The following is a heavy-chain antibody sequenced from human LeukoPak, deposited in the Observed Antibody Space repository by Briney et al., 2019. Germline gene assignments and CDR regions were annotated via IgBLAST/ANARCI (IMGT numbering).Heavy chain of an antibody. D-gene: IGHD6-13*01. CDR2: IYPGDSDT. CDR3: ARSGQYSSSWYPDAFDI. CDR1: GYSFTSYW. V-gene: IGHV5-51*01. Sequence: GESLKISCKGSGYSFTSYWIGWVRQMPGKGLEWMGIIYPGDSDTRYSPSFQGQVTISADKSISTAYLQWSSLKASDTAMYYCARSGQYSSSWYPDAFDIWGQGTMVTVSS. J-gene: IGHJ3*02.